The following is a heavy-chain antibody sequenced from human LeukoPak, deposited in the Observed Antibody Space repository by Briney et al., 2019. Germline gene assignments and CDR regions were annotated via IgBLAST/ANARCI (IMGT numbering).Heavy chain of an antibody. CDR3: ARAGWGNDYVWGSYRNNWFDP. CDR1: GGSFNGYY. CDR2: INHSGST. J-gene: IGHJ5*02. V-gene: IGHV4-34*01. Sequence: SETLSLTCAVYGGSFNGYYWSWIRQPPGKGLEWIGEINHSGSTNYNPSLKSRVTISVDTSKNQFSLKLSSVTAADTAVYYCARAGWGNDYVWGSYRNNWFDPWGQGTLVTVSS. D-gene: IGHD3-16*02.